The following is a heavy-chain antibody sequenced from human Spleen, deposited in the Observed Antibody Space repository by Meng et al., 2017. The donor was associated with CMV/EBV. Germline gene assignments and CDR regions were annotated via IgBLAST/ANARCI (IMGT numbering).Heavy chain of an antibody. J-gene: IGHJ4*02. CDR2: IYYSGST. V-gene: IGHV4-39*01. CDR1: GGSISSSSYY. Sequence: TCPFSGGSISSSSYYWGWIRQPPGKGLEWIGSIYYSGSTYYNPSLKSRVTISVDTSKNQFSLKLSSVTAADTAVYYCARESPGYFDYWGQGTLVTVSS. CDR3: ARESPGYFDY.